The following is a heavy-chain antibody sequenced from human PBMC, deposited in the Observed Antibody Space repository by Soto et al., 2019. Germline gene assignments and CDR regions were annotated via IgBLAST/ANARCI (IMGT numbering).Heavy chain of an antibody. CDR2: ISSSGSTI. Sequence: EVQLVESGGGLVQPGGSLRLSCAASGFIFSSYEMNWVRQAPGKGLEWVSYISSSGSTIYYADSVKGRFTISRDNAKNSLYLQMNSLRAEDTAVYYCARGPTYYDILTGLPRGWFDPWGQGTLVTVSS. J-gene: IGHJ5*02. D-gene: IGHD3-9*01. V-gene: IGHV3-48*03. CDR3: ARGPTYYDILTGLPRGWFDP. CDR1: GFIFSSYE.